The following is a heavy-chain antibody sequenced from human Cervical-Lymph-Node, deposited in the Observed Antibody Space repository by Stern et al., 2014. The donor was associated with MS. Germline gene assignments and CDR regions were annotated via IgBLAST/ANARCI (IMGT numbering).Heavy chain of an antibody. J-gene: IGHJ4*02. D-gene: IGHD6-13*01. Sequence: QVQLVQSGAEVKKPGASVKVSCKASGYKFTSYGISWVRQAPRHGLEWMGWISANSGSTNYVQKLQGRVTMTADASTSTAYMELRSLRSDDTAVYYCARDRSLGFGSWPDYWGQGTLVTVSS. CDR2: ISANSGST. CDR1: GYKFTSYG. V-gene: IGHV1-18*01. CDR3: ARDRSLGFGSWPDY.